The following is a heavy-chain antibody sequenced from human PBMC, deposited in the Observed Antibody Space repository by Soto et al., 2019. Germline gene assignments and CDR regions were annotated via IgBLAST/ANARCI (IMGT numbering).Heavy chain of an antibody. J-gene: IGHJ6*02. CDR1: GYTFTGYY. D-gene: IGHD3-3*01. Sequence: ASVKVSCKASGYTFTGYYMHWVRQAPGQGLEWMGWINPNSGGTNYAQKFQGRVTMTRDTSISTAYMELSRLRSDDTAVYYCARXTVLRFLEWSHYYYGMDVWGQGTTVTVSS. CDR2: INPNSGGT. CDR3: ARXTVLRFLEWSHYYYGMDV. V-gene: IGHV1-2*02.